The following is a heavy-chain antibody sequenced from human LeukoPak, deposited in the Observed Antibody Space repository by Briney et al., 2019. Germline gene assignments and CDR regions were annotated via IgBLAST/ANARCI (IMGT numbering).Heavy chain of an antibody. V-gene: IGHV4-34*01. J-gene: IGHJ4*02. CDR2: INHSGST. Sequence: ASETLSLTCAVYGGSFSGYYWSWIRQPPGKGLEWIGEINHSGSTNYNPSLKSRVTISVDTSKNQFSLKLSSVTAADTAVYYCARAFLGTNYYDSSGDSYYFDYWGQGTLVTVSS. CDR3: ARAFLGTNYYDSSGDSYYFDY. D-gene: IGHD3-22*01. CDR1: GGSFSGYY.